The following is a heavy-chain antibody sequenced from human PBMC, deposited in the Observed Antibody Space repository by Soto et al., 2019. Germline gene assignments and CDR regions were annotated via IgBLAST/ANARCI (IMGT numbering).Heavy chain of an antibody. Sequence: PSETLSLTCTVSGGCVSSGSYYWSWIRQPPGKGLEWIGYIYYSGSTNYNPSLKSRVTISVDTSKNQFSLKLSSVTAADTAVYSCPSVLKYPWVYYYYGMDVWGQGTTVTVSS. CDR2: IYYSGST. V-gene: IGHV4-61*01. J-gene: IGHJ6*02. CDR3: PSVLKYPWVYYYYGMDV. CDR1: GGCVSSGSYY. D-gene: IGHD1-26*01.